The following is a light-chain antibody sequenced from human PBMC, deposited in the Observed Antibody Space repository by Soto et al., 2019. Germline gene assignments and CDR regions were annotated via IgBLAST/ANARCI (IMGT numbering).Light chain of an antibody. J-gene: IGKJ1*01. CDR3: QQYNNWPRT. Sequence: EIVMTQSPATLSVSPGERATLSCRASQTVNRNLAWYQQKVGQAPRLLIYGASSRATGIPARFSGSGYGTEFTLSISSLQSEDFAVYYCQQYNNWPRTFGQGTKVEIK. V-gene: IGKV3-15*01. CDR2: GAS. CDR1: QTVNRN.